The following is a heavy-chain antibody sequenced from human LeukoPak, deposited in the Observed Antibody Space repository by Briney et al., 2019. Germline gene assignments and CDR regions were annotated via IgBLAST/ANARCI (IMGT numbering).Heavy chain of an antibody. Sequence: SVKVSCKASGGTFSSYAISWVRQAPGQGLEWMGGIIPIFDTANYAQKFQGRVTITADKSTSTAYMELSSLRSEDTAVYYCARLHLRGYSGYDYGYWGQGTLVTVSS. J-gene: IGHJ4*02. CDR3: ARLHLRGYSGYDYGY. V-gene: IGHV1-69*06. D-gene: IGHD5-12*01. CDR1: GGTFSSYA. CDR2: IIPIFDTA.